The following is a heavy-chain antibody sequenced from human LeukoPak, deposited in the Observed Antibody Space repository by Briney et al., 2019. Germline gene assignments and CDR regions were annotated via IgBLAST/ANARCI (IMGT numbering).Heavy chain of an antibody. J-gene: IGHJ4*02. CDR3: AREVYDSSGYYYFDY. Sequence: GGSLRLSCAASGFTFSSYAMHWVRQAPGKGLEWVAVISYDGSNKYYADSVKGRFTISRDNSKNTLYLQMNSLRAEDTAVYYCAREVYDSSGYYYFDYWGQGTLVTVSS. D-gene: IGHD3-22*01. CDR2: ISYDGSNK. V-gene: IGHV3-30-3*01. CDR1: GFTFSSYA.